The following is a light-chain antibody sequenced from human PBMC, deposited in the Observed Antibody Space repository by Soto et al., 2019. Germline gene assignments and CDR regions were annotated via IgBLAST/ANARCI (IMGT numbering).Light chain of an antibody. J-gene: IGKJ3*01. CDR3: QKYDRVPFT. CDR1: QGINNY. V-gene: IGKV1-27*01. CDR2: AAS. Sequence: DIQMTQSPSSLSASVGDRVTITCRASQGINNYLVWYQQKPGTVPKLLLYAASTLRSGVPSRFSGSGSGTDFTLTISSLQPADVATYFWQKYDRVPFTFGPGTKVDIK.